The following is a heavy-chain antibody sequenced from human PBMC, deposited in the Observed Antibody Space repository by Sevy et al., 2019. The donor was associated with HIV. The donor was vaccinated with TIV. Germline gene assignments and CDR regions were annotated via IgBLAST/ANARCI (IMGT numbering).Heavy chain of an antibody. J-gene: IGHJ4*02. CDR2: IYYNGHI. CDR3: AGENAWGRGYS. V-gene: IGHV4-59*08. CDR1: GGSITSLY. D-gene: IGHD1-26*01. Sequence: SETLSLTCTVSGGSITSLYWNWIRQPPGKGLEWIANIYYNGHINYNPSFKIRVPLALDTSKTQFSLRLSSVTAADTAMYYCAGENAWGRGYSWGQGTLVTVSS.